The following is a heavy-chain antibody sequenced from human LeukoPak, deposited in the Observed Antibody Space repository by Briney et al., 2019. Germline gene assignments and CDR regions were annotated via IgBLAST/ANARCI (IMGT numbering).Heavy chain of an antibody. Sequence: GASVKVSCKASGYTFTSYGISWVRQAPGQGLEWMGWISAYNGNTNYAQKLQGRVTMTTDTSTSTAYMELRSLRSDDTAVYYCAKEGGVEVITMVRGEWRYYFDYWGQGTLVTVSS. CDR2: ISAYNGNT. V-gene: IGHV1-18*01. CDR1: GYTFTSYG. D-gene: IGHD3-10*01. CDR3: AKEGGVEVITMVRGEWRYYFDY. J-gene: IGHJ4*02.